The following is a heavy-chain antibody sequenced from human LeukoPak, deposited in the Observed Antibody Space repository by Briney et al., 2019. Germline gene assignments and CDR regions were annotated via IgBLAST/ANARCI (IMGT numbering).Heavy chain of an antibody. CDR3: ARGGASSGGSLNWFDP. Sequence: PGGSLRLSCAASGFTFSSYDMHWVRQATGKGLEWVSAIGTAGDTYYPGSVKGRFTISRENAKNSLYLQMNSLRAGDTAVYYCARGGASSGGSLNWFDPWGQGTLVTVSS. V-gene: IGHV3-13*01. D-gene: IGHD2-15*01. J-gene: IGHJ5*02. CDR2: IGTAGDT. CDR1: GFTFSSYD.